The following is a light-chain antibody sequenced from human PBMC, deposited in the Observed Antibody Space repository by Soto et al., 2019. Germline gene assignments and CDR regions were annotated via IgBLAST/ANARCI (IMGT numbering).Light chain of an antibody. Sequence: QYALTQPASVSGSPGQSITISCTGTSSDVGGYNYVSWYQQHPCKAPKLMIYDVSNRPSGVSNRFSGSKSGNTASLTISGLQAEDEADYYCSSYTSSSISWVFGGGTKLTVL. J-gene: IGLJ3*02. CDR2: DVS. CDR1: SSDVGGYNY. CDR3: SSYTSSSISWV. V-gene: IGLV2-14*01.